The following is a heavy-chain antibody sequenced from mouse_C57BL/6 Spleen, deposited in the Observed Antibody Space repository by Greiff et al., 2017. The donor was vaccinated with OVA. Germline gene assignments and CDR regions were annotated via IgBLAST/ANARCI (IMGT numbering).Heavy chain of an antibody. CDR3: ARYGVHYYGSSWYCDV. CDR2: ISYSGST. V-gene: IGHV3-8*01. J-gene: IGHJ1*03. CDR1: GYSITSDY. D-gene: IGHD1-1*01. Sequence: EVQLQQSGPGLAKPSQTLSLTCSVTGYSITSDYWNWIRKFPGNKLEYMGYISYSGSTYYIPSLKSRISITRDTSKNQYYLQLNSVTTEDTATYYCARYGVHYYGSSWYCDVWGTGTTVTVSS.